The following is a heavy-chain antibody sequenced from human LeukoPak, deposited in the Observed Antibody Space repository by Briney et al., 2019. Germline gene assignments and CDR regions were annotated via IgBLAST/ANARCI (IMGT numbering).Heavy chain of an antibody. D-gene: IGHD5-24*01. V-gene: IGHV3-23*01. CDR3: AKDGMATISYYFDY. J-gene: IGHJ4*02. CDR2: ISGSGGST. CDR1: GFTLSSYA. Sequence: GGSLRLSCGGSGFTLSSYAMSWVRQAPGEGLEWVSAISGSGGSTYYADSVKGRFTISRDNSKDTLYLQMNSLRAEDTAVYYCAKDGMATISYYFDYWGQGTLVTVSS.